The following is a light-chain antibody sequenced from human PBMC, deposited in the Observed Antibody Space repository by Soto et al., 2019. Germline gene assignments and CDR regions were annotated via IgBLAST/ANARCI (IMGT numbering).Light chain of an antibody. Sequence: QLVLTQPPSVSGAPGQRVTISCIGSSSNIGSGYDVHWYQQFPRTAPKLLISGDSNRPSGVPDRFSGSKSGTSASLAITGLQTEDEADYYCQSYDSSLRGVIFGGGTKLTVL. CDR3: QSYDSSLRGVI. CDR2: GDS. CDR1: SSNIGSGYD. J-gene: IGLJ2*01. V-gene: IGLV1-40*01.